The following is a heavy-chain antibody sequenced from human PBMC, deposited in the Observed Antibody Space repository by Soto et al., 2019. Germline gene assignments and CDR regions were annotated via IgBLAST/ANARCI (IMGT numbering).Heavy chain of an antibody. D-gene: IGHD6-19*01. V-gene: IGHV1-69*13. J-gene: IGHJ6*04. CDR1: GGTFSSYA. CDR3: ARGRGYSSGWYGGV. CDR2: IIPIFGTA. Sequence: ASVKVSCKASGGTFSSYAISWVRQAPGQGLEWMGGIIPIFGTANYAQKFQGRVTITADESTSTAYMELSSLRSEDTAVYYCARGRGYSSGWYGGVWGKGTTVTVSS.